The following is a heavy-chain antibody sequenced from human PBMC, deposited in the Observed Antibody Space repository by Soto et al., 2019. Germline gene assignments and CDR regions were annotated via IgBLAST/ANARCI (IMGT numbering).Heavy chain of an antibody. J-gene: IGHJ4*02. Sequence: PGGSLRLSCAASGFTFSSYGMHWVRQAPGKGLEWVAVIWYDGSNKYYADSVEGRFTISRDNSKNALYLQMNSLRAEDTAVYYCASNYYDSSGYWGPVDYWGQGTLVTVSS. V-gene: IGHV3-33*01. D-gene: IGHD3-22*01. CDR1: GFTFSSYG. CDR2: IWYDGSNK. CDR3: ASNYYDSSGYWGPVDY.